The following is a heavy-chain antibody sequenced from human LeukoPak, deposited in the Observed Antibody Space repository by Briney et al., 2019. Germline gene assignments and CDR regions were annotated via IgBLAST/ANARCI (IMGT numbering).Heavy chain of an antibody. CDR2: IYHSGST. D-gene: IGHD3-10*01. Sequence: PSQTLSLTCAVSGGSISSGGYSWSWIRQPPGKGLEWIGYIYHSGSTYYNPSLKSRVTISVDRSKNQFSLKLSSVTAADTAVYYCARAGAWFGELYKTPSYFDYWGQGTLVTVSS. J-gene: IGHJ4*02. V-gene: IGHV4-30-2*01. CDR1: GGSISSGGYS. CDR3: ARAGAWFGELYKTPSYFDY.